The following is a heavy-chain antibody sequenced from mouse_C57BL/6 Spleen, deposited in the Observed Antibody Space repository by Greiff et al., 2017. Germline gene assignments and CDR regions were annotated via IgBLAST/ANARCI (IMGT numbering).Heavy chain of an antibody. Sequence: VQLQQSGPELVKPGASVKISCKASGYTFTDYYMNWVKQSHGKSLEWIGDINHNNGGTSYNQKFKGKATLTVDKSSSTAYMELRSLTSEDSAVYYCASPITTVVDYYAMDYWGQGTSVTVSS. CDR3: ASPITTVVDYYAMDY. D-gene: IGHD1-1*01. CDR2: INHNNGGT. V-gene: IGHV1-26*01. J-gene: IGHJ4*01. CDR1: GYTFTDYY.